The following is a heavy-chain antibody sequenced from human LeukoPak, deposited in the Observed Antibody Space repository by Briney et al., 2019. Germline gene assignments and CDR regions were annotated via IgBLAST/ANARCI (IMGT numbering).Heavy chain of an antibody. CDR1: GGSISSYY. Sequence: PSETLSLTCTVSGGSISSYYWSWIRQPPGKGLEWIGYIYYSGSTNYNPSLKSRVTISVDTSKNQFSLKLSSVTAADTAVYYCARGPSFRYISDSEHYYGMDVWGQGTTVTVSS. CDR3: ARGPSFRYISDSEHYYGMDV. D-gene: IGHD1-26*01. CDR2: IYYSGST. V-gene: IGHV4-59*01. J-gene: IGHJ6*02.